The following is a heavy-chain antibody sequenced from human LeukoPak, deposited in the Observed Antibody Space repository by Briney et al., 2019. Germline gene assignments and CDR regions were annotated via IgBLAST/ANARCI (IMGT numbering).Heavy chain of an antibody. Sequence: SETLSLTCSVSGGSISSYYWSWIRQPAGKGLEWIGRIYSSGSTNYNPSLKSRVTMSVDTSKNQFSLKLSSVTAADTAVYYCARDTTTHWFDPWGQGTLVTVSS. CDR2: IYSSGST. CDR1: GGSISSYY. D-gene: IGHD1-26*01. V-gene: IGHV4-4*07. J-gene: IGHJ5*02. CDR3: ARDTTTHWFDP.